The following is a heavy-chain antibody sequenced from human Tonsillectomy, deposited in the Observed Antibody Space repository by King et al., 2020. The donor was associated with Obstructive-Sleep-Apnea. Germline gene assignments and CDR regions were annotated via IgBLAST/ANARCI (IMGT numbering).Heavy chain of an antibody. CDR3: AKEGADCRSTGCYSWYFDY. CDR2: IRYDESDK. V-gene: IGHV3-30*02. J-gene: IGHJ4*02. D-gene: IGHD2-2*01. Sequence: VQLVESGGGVVQPGRSLRLSCAASGFTFSSYGMHWVRQAPGKGLEWVAFIRYDESDKNYADSVKGRFTISRDNSKNTLYLQMNSLRAEDTAVYYCAKEGADCRSTGCYSWYFDYWGQGTLVTVSS. CDR1: GFTFSSYG.